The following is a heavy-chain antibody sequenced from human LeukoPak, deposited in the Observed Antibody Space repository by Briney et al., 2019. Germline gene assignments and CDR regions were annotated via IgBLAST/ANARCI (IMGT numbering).Heavy chain of an antibody. V-gene: IGHV4-4*02. CDR1: GGSISSSNW. J-gene: IGHJ4*02. CDR2: IYYSGST. CDR3: ARAEYSSGWNIDY. D-gene: IGHD6-19*01. Sequence: SGTLSLTCAVSGGSISSSNWWGWVRQPPGEGLEWIGYIYYSGSTYYNPSLKSRVTISVDTSKNQFSLKLSSVTAADTAVYYCARAEYSSGWNIDYWGQGTLVTVSS.